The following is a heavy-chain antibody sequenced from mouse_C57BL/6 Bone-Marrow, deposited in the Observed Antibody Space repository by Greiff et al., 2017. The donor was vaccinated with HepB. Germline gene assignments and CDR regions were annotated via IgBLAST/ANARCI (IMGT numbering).Heavy chain of an antibody. J-gene: IGHJ3*01. Sequence: QVQLQQPGAELVKPGASVKMSCKASGYTFTSYWITWVKQRPGQGLEWIGDIYPGSGSTNYNEKFKSKATLTVDTSSSTAYMQLSSLTSEDSAVYYCARWGFITTVVEGAWFAYWGQGTLVTVSA. CDR3: ARWGFITTVVEGAWFAY. V-gene: IGHV1-55*01. D-gene: IGHD1-1*01. CDR1: GYTFTSYW. CDR2: IYPGSGST.